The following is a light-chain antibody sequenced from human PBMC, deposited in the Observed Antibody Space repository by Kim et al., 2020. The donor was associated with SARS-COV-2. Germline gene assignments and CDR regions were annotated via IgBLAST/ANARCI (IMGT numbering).Light chain of an antibody. CDR1: SMGVGEHYY. J-gene: IGLJ2*01. CDR3: SSYAGSNIVV. CDR2: EVS. V-gene: IGLV2-8*01. Sequence: GQSVSISCTGTSMGVGEHYYFSWYQQPPGKAPKLLIYEVSGRPSGVPDRFSGSKSGNTASLTVSGLQSEDEADYYCSSYAGSNIVVFGGGTQLTVL.